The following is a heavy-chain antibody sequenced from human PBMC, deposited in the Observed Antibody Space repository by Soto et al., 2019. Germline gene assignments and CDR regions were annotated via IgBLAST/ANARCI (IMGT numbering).Heavy chain of an antibody. J-gene: IGHJ5*02. D-gene: IGHD4-17*01. CDR3: AKDPSPQPTTVVTPGWFDP. V-gene: IGHV4-31*03. Sequence: SETLSLTCTVSGGSIRDGGYYWSWIRQHPGKGLEWIGYIYYTGTTYYNPSFKGRVIISVDLSKGQFSLKLSSVTAADTALYYCAKDPSPQPTTVVTPGWFDPWGQGILVTVSS. CDR1: GGSIRDGGYY. CDR2: IYYTGTT.